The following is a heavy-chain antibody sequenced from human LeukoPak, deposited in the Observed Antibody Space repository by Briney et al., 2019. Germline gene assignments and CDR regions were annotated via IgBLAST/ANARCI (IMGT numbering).Heavy chain of an antibody. J-gene: IGHJ4*02. CDR2: ISGNGYNT. D-gene: IGHD3-10*01. CDR3: AKGVRLWFAFYFDY. V-gene: IGHV3-23*01. Sequence: GGSPRLSCAASGFNLGNYAMSWFRQAPGKGLEWVSAISGNGYNTYYADSVKGRFTISSESSGNTLSLQMHNLRAEDTAVYYCAKGVRLWFAFYFDYWGQGTLVTVSS. CDR1: GFNLGNYA.